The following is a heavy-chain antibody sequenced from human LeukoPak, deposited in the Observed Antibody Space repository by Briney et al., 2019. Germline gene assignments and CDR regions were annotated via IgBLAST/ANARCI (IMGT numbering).Heavy chain of an antibody. J-gene: IGHJ4*02. V-gene: IGHV4-59*08. CDR3: ARLWDYYDSSGYYSYYFDY. CDR2: IYYSGST. Sequence: KPSETLSLTCTVSGGSISSYYWSWIRQPPGKGLEWIGYIYYSGSTNYNPSLKSRVTISVDTSKNQISLKLSSVTAADTAVYYCARLWDYYDSSGYYSYYFDYWGQGTLVTVSS. CDR1: GGSISSYY. D-gene: IGHD3-22*01.